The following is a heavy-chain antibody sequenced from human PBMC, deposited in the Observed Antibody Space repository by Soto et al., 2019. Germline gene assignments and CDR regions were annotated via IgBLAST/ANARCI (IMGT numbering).Heavy chain of an antibody. D-gene: IGHD1-7*01. Sequence: GGSLRLSCTASGFTFGGYAMSWFRQAPGKGLEWVGFIRSKAYGGTTEYAASVKGRFTISRDDSKSIAYLQMNSLKTEDTAVYYCTRDGVTGTLDDAFDIWGQGTMVTVSS. CDR3: TRDGVTGTLDDAFDI. CDR2: IRSKAYGGTT. CDR1: GFTFGGYA. J-gene: IGHJ3*02. V-gene: IGHV3-49*03.